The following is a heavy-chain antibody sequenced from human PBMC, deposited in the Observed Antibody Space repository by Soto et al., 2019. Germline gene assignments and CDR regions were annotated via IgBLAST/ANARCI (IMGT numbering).Heavy chain of an antibody. J-gene: IGHJ6*02. CDR3: ARDGYVQVYGMDV. CDR1: GYTFTNYG. D-gene: IGHD5-12*01. V-gene: IGHV1-18*01. Sequence: QVQLVQSGAEVKKPGASVKVSCKASGYTFTNYGISWVRQAPGQGLEWMGWISGYIGNTKYAQKLQGRVTMTTDTSPSTAYMELRSLRSDDTAVYYCARDGYVQVYGMDVWGQGTTVTVSS. CDR2: ISGYIGNT.